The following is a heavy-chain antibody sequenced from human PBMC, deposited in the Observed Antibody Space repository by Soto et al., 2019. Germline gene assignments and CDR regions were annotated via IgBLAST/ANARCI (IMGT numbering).Heavy chain of an antibody. CDR2: IIPIFGTA. V-gene: IGHV1-69*13. CDR3: ARGEXFLEWLLPYYYYYGMDV. J-gene: IGHJ6*02. Sequence: SVEVSCKASGGTFSSYAISWVRQAPGQGLEWMGGIIPIFGTADYAQKFQGRVTITADESTSTAYMELSSLRSEDTAVYYCARGEXFLEWLLPYYYYYGMDVWGQGTTVTVSS. D-gene: IGHD3-3*01. CDR1: GGTFSSYA.